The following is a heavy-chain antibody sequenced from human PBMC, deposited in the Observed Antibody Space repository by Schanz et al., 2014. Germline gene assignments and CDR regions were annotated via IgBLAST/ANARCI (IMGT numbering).Heavy chain of an antibody. CDR2: ISGSGGST. J-gene: IGHJ3*02. CDR1: GFTFSSYA. Sequence: EVQLLESGGGLVQPGGSLRLSCAASGFTFSSYAMSWVRQAPGKGLEWVSAISGSGGSTYYADSVKGRFTISRDSSKNTLYLQMNSLRAEDTAVYYCAKGRFGELSAFDIWGQGTMVTVSS. CDR3: AKGRFGELSAFDI. V-gene: IGHV3-23*01. D-gene: IGHD3-10*01.